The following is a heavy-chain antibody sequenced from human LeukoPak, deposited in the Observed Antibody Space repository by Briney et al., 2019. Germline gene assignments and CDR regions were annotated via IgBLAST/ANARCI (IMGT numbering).Heavy chain of an antibody. Sequence: PGGSLRLSCAASGFTFSSYGMHWVRQAPGKGLEWVAVISYDGSKEYYADSVRGRFTISRDNSKNTLYLQMNSLRAEDTAVYYCARDSYYYDSSGYYRANAFDIWGQGTMVTVSS. CDR2: ISYDGSKE. J-gene: IGHJ3*02. D-gene: IGHD3-22*01. V-gene: IGHV3-30*03. CDR3: ARDSYYYDSSGYYRANAFDI. CDR1: GFTFSSYG.